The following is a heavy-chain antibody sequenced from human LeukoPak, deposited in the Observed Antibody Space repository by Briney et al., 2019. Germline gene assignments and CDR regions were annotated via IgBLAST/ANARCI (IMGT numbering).Heavy chain of an antibody. D-gene: IGHD1-26*01. CDR3: ARREGVAFDI. J-gene: IGHJ3*02. V-gene: IGHV4-4*07. CDR1: GGSISSYY. Sequence: PSETLSLTCTVSGGSISSYYWTWIRQPAGKGLEWIGRIYTSGRTNYNPSLKSRVTMSVDTSKSQFSLKMSSVTAADTAVYYCARREGVAFDIWGQGTMVTVSS. CDR2: IYTSGRT.